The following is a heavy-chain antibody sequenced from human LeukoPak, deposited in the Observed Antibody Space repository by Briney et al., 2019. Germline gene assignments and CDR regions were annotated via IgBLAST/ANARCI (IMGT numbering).Heavy chain of an antibody. D-gene: IGHD4-23*01. Sequence: SETLSLTCAVYGGSFSGYYWSWIRQPPGKGLEWIGEINHSGSTNYNPSLKSRVTISVDTSKNQFSLKLSSVTAADTAVYYCARLKPDYGGKNAFDIWGQGTMVTVSS. J-gene: IGHJ3*02. CDR1: GGSFSGYY. V-gene: IGHV4-34*01. CDR3: ARLKPDYGGKNAFDI. CDR2: INHSGST.